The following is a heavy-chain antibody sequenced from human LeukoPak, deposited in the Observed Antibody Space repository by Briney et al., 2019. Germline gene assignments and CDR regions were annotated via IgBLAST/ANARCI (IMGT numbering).Heavy chain of an antibody. J-gene: IGHJ4*02. CDR2: ISGSDSYI. D-gene: IGHD2-21*02. CDR1: GFTFSSYT. V-gene: IGHV3-21*01. Sequence: GGSLRLSCAASGFTFSSYTLIWVRQAPGKGLEWGSPISGSDSYIYYADSVKGRFTISRDNAKNSLYLQMNSLRAEDTAVYYCARDAYCGGDCYYDYWGQGTLVTVSS. CDR3: ARDAYCGGDCYYDY.